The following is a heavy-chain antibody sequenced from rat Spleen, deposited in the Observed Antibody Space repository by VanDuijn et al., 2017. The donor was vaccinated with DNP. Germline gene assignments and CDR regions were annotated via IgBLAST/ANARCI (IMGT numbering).Heavy chain of an antibody. J-gene: IGHJ3*01. Sequence: EVQLVESGGGLVQPGRSLKLSCAASGFTFSNYDMAWVRQAPTKGLEWVASISPSGGSTYYRDSVKGRFTVSRDNAKSSLYLQMDSLRSEDTATYYCARDWDPGRGQGTLVTVSS. CDR1: GFTFSNYD. V-gene: IGHV5-25*01. D-gene: IGHD1-4*01. CDR2: ISPSGGST. CDR3: ARDWDPG.